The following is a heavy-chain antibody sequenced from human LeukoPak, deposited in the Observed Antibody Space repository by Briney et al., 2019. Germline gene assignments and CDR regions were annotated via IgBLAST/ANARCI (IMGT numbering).Heavy chain of an antibody. J-gene: IGHJ6*03. CDR1: GFTFNRYS. Sequence: GGSLRLSCAASGFTFNRYSMNWVRQAPGKGVEWVSSISSSSSYIYYADSVKGRFTISRDNAKNSLYLQMNSLRAEDTAVYYCARVARNSGSYYGLLYYYMDVWGKGTTVTVSS. CDR3: ARVARNSGSYYGLLYYYMDV. D-gene: IGHD1-26*01. V-gene: IGHV3-21*04. CDR2: ISSSSSYI.